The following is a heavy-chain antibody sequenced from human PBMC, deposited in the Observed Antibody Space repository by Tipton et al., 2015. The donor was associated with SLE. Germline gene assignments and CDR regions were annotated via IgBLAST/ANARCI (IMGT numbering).Heavy chain of an antibody. J-gene: IGHJ5*02. CDR1: GGSISSHY. V-gene: IGHV4-59*11. D-gene: IGHD6-19*01. CDR3: ARGDKQWLVQGNWFDP. Sequence: TLSLTCTVSGGSISSHYWSWIRQPPEKGLEWIGYIYYSGSTNYNPSLKSRVTISVDTSKNQFSLKLSSVTAADTAVYYCARGDKQWLVQGNWFDPWGQGTLVTVSS. CDR2: IYYSGST.